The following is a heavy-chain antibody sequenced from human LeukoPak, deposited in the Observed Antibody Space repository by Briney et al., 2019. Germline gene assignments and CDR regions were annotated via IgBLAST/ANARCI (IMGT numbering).Heavy chain of an antibody. CDR3: ARVRVVWDLDDAFDI. CDR2: IRYDGSNK. D-gene: IGHD1-26*01. Sequence: GGSLRLSCAASGFTFSSYGMHWVRQAPGKGLEWVAFIRYDGSNKYYADSVKGRFTISRDNAKNSLYLQMSSLRAEDTALYYCARVRVVWDLDDAFDIWGQGTMVTVSS. J-gene: IGHJ3*02. CDR1: GFTFSSYG. V-gene: IGHV3-30*02.